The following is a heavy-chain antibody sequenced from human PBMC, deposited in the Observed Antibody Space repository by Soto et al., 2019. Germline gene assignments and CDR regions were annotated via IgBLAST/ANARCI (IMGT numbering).Heavy chain of an antibody. D-gene: IGHD3-22*01. J-gene: IGHJ5*02. CDR3: ARDRGPSSGYYPYWFDP. V-gene: IGHV1-69*13. Sequence: SVKVSCKASGCTFSSYAISCVRQAPGQGLEWMGEIIPIFGTANYAQKFQGRVTITADESTSTAYMELSSLRSEDTAVYYCARDRGPSSGYYPYWFDPWGQGTLVTVSS. CDR1: GCTFSSYA. CDR2: IIPIFGTA.